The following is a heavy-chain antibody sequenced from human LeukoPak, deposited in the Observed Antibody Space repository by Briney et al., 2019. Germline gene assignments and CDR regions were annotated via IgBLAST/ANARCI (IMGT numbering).Heavy chain of an antibody. Sequence: GGSLRLSCAASGFPFSSYAMHWVRRAPGKGLEWVAVISYDGSNKYYADSVKGRFTISRDNSKNTLYLQMNSLRAEDTAVYYCARGESSSWYEDYWGQGTLVTVPS. V-gene: IGHV3-30-3*01. D-gene: IGHD6-13*01. CDR2: ISYDGSNK. CDR3: ARGESSSWYEDY. J-gene: IGHJ4*02. CDR1: GFPFSSYA.